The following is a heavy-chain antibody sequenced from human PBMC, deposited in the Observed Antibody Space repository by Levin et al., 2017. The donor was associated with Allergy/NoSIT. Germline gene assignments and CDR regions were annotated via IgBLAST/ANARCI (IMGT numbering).Heavy chain of an antibody. CDR3: ALRMTTVTTLAY. J-gene: IGHJ4*02. V-gene: IGHV1-18*01. Sequence: ASVKVSCKASGYPFIRYDITWVRQAPGQGLEWMGWISAYNGDTNYAQKLQGRVTLTTDTSTSTAYMELRSLRSDDTAVYYCALRMTTVTTLAYWGQGTLVTVSS. CDR2: ISAYNGDT. D-gene: IGHD4-17*01. CDR1: GYPFIRYD.